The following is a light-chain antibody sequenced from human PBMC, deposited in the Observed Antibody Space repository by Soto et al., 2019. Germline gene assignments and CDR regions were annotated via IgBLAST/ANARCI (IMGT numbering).Light chain of an antibody. CDR2: INYDGTH. J-gene: IGLJ3*02. CDR3: QSLGTGIQV. CDR1: SDYSTYA. Sequence: QSVLTQSPSASGSLGASVKLTCTRSSDYSTYAIAWHQQQSEKGPRFLMKINYDGTHSKGDGFFDRFSGSSSGAERHLTIYSLQSEDEADYYCQSLGTGIQVFGGGTKLTVL. V-gene: IGLV4-69*01.